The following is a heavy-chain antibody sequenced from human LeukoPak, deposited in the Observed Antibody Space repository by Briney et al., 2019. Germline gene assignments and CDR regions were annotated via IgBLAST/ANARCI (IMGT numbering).Heavy chain of an antibody. CDR2: IHYSGST. CDR3: ASGVVPADLDY. D-gene: IGHD2-2*01. CDR1: GGSISSSSYY. V-gene: IGHV4-39*07. J-gene: IGHJ4*02. Sequence: SETLSLTCTVSGGSISSSSYYWGWIRQPPGKGLEWIGSIHYSGSTYYNPSLKSRVTISVDTSKNQFSLKLSSVTAADTAVYYCASGVVPADLDYWGQGTLVTVSS.